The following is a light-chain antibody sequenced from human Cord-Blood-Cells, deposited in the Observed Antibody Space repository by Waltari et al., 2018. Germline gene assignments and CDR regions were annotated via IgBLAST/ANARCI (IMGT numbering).Light chain of an antibody. CDR3: QSYDSSLSGVV. Sequence: QSVMTQPPSVSGAPGQRVTTSRTASSSNIGAGSDAHWYQQLPGTAPKLLIYGNSNRPSGVPDRFSGSKSGTSASLAITGLQAEDEADYYCQSYDSSLSGVVFGGGTKLTVL. V-gene: IGLV1-40*01. CDR2: GNS. J-gene: IGLJ2*01. CDR1: SSNIGAGSD.